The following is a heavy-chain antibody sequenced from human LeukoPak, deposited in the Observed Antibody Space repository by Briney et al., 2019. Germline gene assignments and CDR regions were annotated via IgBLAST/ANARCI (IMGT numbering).Heavy chain of an antibody. CDR2: IIPIFGTA. CDR1: GGTFSSYA. J-gene: IGHJ3*02. D-gene: IGHD4-23*01. CDR3: ARVVVGYGGNSETGAFDI. Sequence: GASVKVSCKPSGGTFSSYAISWVRQAPGQGLEWMGRIIPIFGTANYAQKFQGRVTITTDESTSTAYMELSSLRAEDTAVYYCARVVVGYGGNSETGAFDIWGQGTMVTVSS. V-gene: IGHV1-69*05.